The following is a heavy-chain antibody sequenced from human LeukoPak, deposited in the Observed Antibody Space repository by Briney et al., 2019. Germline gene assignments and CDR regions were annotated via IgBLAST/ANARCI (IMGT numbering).Heavy chain of an antibody. CDR2: ITSSGGAI. V-gene: IGHV3-48*03. J-gene: IGHJ6*02. Sequence: GGSLRLSCTASGFTFSSYGMNCVRQAPGKGLEWVSYITSSGGAIYYADSVKGRFTISRDNAKRSLYLQMNSLRAEDTAVYYCARPPSITNPYYGMDVWGQGTTVTVSS. CDR1: GFTFSSYG. D-gene: IGHD3-3*01. CDR3: ARPPSITNPYYGMDV.